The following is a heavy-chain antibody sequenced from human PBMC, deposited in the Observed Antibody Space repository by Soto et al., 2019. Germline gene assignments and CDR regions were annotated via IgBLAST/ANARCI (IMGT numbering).Heavy chain of an antibody. Sequence: QVQLQESGPGLVKPSQTLSLTCTVSGGPISSGGYYWTWVRQPPGKGLEWSGYIHYSGRTFYNPSLESRVIISLDTSENQFSLKLTSVTAADTAVYYCARFSPPGYYYMDVWGKGTSVTVAS. J-gene: IGHJ6*03. CDR3: ARFSPPGYYYMDV. CDR2: IHYSGRT. V-gene: IGHV4-31*03. CDR1: GGPISSGGYY.